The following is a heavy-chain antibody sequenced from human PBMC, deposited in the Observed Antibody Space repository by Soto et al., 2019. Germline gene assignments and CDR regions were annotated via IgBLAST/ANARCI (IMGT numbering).Heavy chain of an antibody. CDR3: ARDGGYCSGGSCYSRWYYFDY. CDR1: GGTFSSYA. J-gene: IGHJ4*02. V-gene: IGHV1-69*01. Sequence: QVPLVQSGAEVKKPGSSVKVSCKASGGTFSSYAISWVRQAPGQGLEWMGGIIPIFGTANYAQKFQGRVTITADESTSTAYMELSSLRSEDTAVYYCARDGGYCSGGSCYSRWYYFDYWGQGTLVTVSS. CDR2: IIPIFGTA. D-gene: IGHD2-15*01.